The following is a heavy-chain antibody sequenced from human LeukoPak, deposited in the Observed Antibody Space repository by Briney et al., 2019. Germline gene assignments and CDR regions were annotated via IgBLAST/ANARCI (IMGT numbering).Heavy chain of an antibody. CDR3: ARAHLSSSSTDYMDV. J-gene: IGHJ6*03. CDR2: ISSSGSTI. CDR1: GFTFSDYY. V-gene: IGHV3-11*04. Sequence: AGGSLRLSCAASGFTFSDYYMSWIRQAPGKGLEWVSYISSSGSTIYYADSVKGRFTISRDNAKNSLYLQMNSLRAEDTAVYYCARAHLSSSSTDYMDVWGKGTTVTVSS. D-gene: IGHD6-6*01.